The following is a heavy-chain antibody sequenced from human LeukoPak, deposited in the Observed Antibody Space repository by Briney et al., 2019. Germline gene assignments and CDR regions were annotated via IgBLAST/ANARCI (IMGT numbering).Heavy chain of an antibody. CDR1: GITFSSFP. V-gene: IGHV3-64D*09. CDR3: VITPNSGRYRLDY. D-gene: IGHD1-26*01. J-gene: IGHJ4*02. Sequence: GGSLRLSCSASGITFSSFPVQWVRQAPGKGLEFLSAISSNGGTTYHADSVKGRFTISRDNSKNTLYLQMTSLRPEDTAVYYCVITPNSGRYRLDYWGQGTLVTVTS. CDR2: ISSNGGTT.